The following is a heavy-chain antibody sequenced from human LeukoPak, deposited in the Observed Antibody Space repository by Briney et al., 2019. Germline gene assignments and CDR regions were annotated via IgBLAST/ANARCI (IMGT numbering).Heavy chain of an antibody. V-gene: IGHV4-59*12. CDR1: GGSISSYY. CDR3: ARVWGYYDYVWGSYRTHWFDP. J-gene: IGHJ5*02. Sequence: SETLSLTCTVSGGSISSYYWSWIRQPPGKGLEWIGYIYYSGSTNYNPSLKSRVTISVDTSKNQFSLKLSSVTAADTAVYYCARVWGYYDYVWGSYRTHWFDPWGQGTLVTVSS. CDR2: IYYSGST. D-gene: IGHD3-16*02.